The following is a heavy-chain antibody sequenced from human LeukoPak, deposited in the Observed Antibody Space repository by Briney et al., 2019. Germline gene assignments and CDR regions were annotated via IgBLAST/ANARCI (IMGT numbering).Heavy chain of an antibody. J-gene: IGHJ4*02. V-gene: IGHV4-34*01. D-gene: IGHD1-26*01. CDR1: GFTFSSYA. CDR3: ARGRPIFSSGSYLY. Sequence: GSLRLSCAASGFTFSSYAMSWVRQAPGKGLEWIGEINHSGSTNYNPSLKSRVTISVDTSKNQFSLRLSSVTAADTAVYYCARGRPIFSSGSYLYWGQGTLVTVSS. CDR2: INHSGST.